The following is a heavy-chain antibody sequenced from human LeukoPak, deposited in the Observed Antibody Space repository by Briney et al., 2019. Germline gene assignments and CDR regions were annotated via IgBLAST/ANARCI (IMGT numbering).Heavy chain of an antibody. D-gene: IGHD3-16*02. J-gene: IGHJ4*02. CDR1: GGSFSGYY. CDR2: INHSGST. V-gene: IGHV4-34*01. CDR3: ARGLLYDYIWGSYRRYFDY. Sequence: SETLSLTCAVYGGSFSGYYWSWIRQPPGKGLEWIGEINHSGSTNYNPSLKSRVTISVDTSKNQFSLKLSSVTAADTAVYYCARGLLYDYIWGSYRRYFDYWGQGTLVTVSS.